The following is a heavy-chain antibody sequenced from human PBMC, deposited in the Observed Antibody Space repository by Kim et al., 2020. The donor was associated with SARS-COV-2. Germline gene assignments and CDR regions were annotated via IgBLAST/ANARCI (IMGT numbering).Heavy chain of an antibody. V-gene: IGHV3-33*01. CDR3: ARTLVLSGYYGMDV. Sequence: YGDSINRRFTISRENSKHTLYLQRSSLRAGDTAVYYCARTLVLSGYYGMDVWGQGTTVTVSS. J-gene: IGHJ6*02. D-gene: IGHD3-10*01.